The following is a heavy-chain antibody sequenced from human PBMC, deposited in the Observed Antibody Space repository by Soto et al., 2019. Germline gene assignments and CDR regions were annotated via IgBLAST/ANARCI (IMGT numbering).Heavy chain of an antibody. D-gene: IGHD3-16*01. Sequence: QVQLVQSGAEVKKPGASVKVSCKASGYTFSSYAISCVRQAPGQGLSWMGWISAYNGNTNYAQKLQVRGTITTGKSTSTGSMARSSLRSDDTDVDYCERDLGGGLFDPWCQGTLGTVSS. CDR3: ERDLGGGLFDP. J-gene: IGHJ5*02. CDR2: ISAYNGNT. CDR1: GYTFSSYA. V-gene: IGHV1-18*01.